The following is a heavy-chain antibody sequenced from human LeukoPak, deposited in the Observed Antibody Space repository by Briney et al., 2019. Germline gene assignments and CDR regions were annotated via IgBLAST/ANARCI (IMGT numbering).Heavy chain of an antibody. CDR1: GGSISSSSYY. D-gene: IGHD3-22*01. Sequence: SETLSLTCTVSGGSISSSSYYWGWLRQPPGTGLEWIGSIYHSGSTYYNPSRKSRVTISVDTSKNQFSLKLSSVTAADTAVYYCARRVPGYDSSGPEDAFDIWGQGTMVTVSS. CDR2: IYHSGST. CDR3: ARRVPGYDSSGPEDAFDI. J-gene: IGHJ3*02. V-gene: IGHV4-39*07.